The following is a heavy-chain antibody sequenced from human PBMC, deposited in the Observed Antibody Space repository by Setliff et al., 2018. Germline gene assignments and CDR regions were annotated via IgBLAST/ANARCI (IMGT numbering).Heavy chain of an antibody. CDR3: AKGFLEVVIALHGMDV. J-gene: IGHJ6*02. Sequence: PGESLKISCAASGFIFSNYGMYWVRQAPGKGLEWVAFIRYDGSNKYYADSVKGRFTISRDNSKNILSLQMNSLRGEDTAVYYCAKGFLEVVIALHGMDVWGQGTTVTAP. CDR1: GFIFSNYG. D-gene: IGHD2-21*01. V-gene: IGHV3-30*02. CDR2: IRYDGSNK.